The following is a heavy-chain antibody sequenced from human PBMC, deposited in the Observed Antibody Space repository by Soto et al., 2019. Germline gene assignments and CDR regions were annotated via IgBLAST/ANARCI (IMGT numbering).Heavy chain of an antibody. CDR2: IFHTGAT. J-gene: IGHJ4*02. CDR1: GGSISSSSFY. V-gene: IGHV4-39*01. CDR3: ARRRIVPTTNFDY. D-gene: IGHD1-26*01. Sequence: LSLTCTVSGGSISSSSFYWGWIRQPPGKGLEWIGHIFHTGATYYNPTLKSRLRMSVDTSKNQFSLNLSSVTATDTAVYYCARRRIVPTTNFDYWGQGTLVTVSS.